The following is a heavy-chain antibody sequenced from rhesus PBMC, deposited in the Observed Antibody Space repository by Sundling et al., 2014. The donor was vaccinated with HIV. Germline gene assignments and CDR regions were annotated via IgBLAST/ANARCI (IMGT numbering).Heavy chain of an antibody. Sequence: EVQLVESGGGLVQPGGSLRLSCAASGFTFDDYGMSWVRQAPGKGLEWVSRISWNSGIIYYADSVKGRFTISRDNAKNSLFLQMDRLRAEDTAVYYCSRGAYYYDSGYYGLFDYWGRGRSWSPSPQ. CDR3: SRGAYYYDSGYYGLFDY. D-gene: IGHD3-28*01. CDR1: GFTFDDYG. V-gene: IGHV3-134*01. J-gene: IGHJ4*01. CDR2: ISWNSGII.